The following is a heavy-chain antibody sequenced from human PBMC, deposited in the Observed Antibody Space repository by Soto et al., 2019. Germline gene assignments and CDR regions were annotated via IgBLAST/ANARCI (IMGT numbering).Heavy chain of an antibody. V-gene: IGHV4-59*08. J-gene: IGHJ3*02. CDR2: IYYSGST. D-gene: IGHD3-10*01. Sequence: SETLSLTCPVSGGSISSYYWSWIRQPPGKGLEWIGYIYYSGSTNYNPSLKSRVTISVDTSKNQFSLKLSSVTAADTAVYYCAGTRSAAFDIWGQGTMVTVSS. CDR3: AGTRSAAFDI. CDR1: GGSISSYY.